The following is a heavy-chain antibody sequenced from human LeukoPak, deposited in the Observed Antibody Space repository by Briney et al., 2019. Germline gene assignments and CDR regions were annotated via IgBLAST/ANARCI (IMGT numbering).Heavy chain of an antibody. CDR3: SRNKMVVTDYLPDY. J-gene: IGHJ4*02. Sequence: AGGSLRLSCTTSGFTYGDYAMSWLRQAPGKGLEWIGFIRSNAYGGTAEYAASLKDRFTISRDDSKSIAYLHMNSLKTEDTAVYFCSRNKMVVTDYLPDYWGQGTLVTVSA. CDR2: IRSNAYGGTA. V-gene: IGHV3-49*03. CDR1: GFTYGDYA. D-gene: IGHD2-21*02.